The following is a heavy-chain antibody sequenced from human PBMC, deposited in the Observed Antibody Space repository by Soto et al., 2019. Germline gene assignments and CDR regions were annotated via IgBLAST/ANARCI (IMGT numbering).Heavy chain of an antibody. V-gene: IGHV4-39*01. Sequence: SETLSLTCTVSGGSISSSSYYWGWIRQPPGKGLEWIGSIYYSGSTYYNPSLKSRVTISVDTSKNQFSLTLSSVTAADTAVYYCASGDDDRRRITMVRGVIIRMVWFDYWGQGTLVTVSS. CDR2: IYYSGST. CDR3: ASGDDDRRRITMVRGVIIRMVWFDY. CDR1: GGSISSSSYY. J-gene: IGHJ4*02. D-gene: IGHD3-10*01.